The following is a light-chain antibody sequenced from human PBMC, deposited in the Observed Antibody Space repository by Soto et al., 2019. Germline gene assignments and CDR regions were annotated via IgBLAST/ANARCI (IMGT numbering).Light chain of an antibody. Sequence: QSALTQPASVSGSPGQPITISCTGTSSDVGGYNYVSWYQQHPGKAPKVMIYDVSKRPSGISNRFSGSKSGNTASLTISGLQVEDEGDYYCSSYTSGSTRVVFGGGTKLTVL. CDR3: SSYTSGSTRVV. V-gene: IGLV2-14*03. CDR1: SSDVGGYNY. J-gene: IGLJ2*01. CDR2: DVS.